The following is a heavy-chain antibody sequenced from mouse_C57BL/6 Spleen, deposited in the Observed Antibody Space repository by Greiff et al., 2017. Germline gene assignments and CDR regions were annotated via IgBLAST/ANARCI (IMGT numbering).Heavy chain of an antibody. D-gene: IGHD1-1*01. CDR2: ISSGGSYT. CDR1: GFTFSSYG. V-gene: IGHV5-6*01. J-gene: IGHJ1*03. Sequence: DVHLVESGGDLVKPGGSLKLSCAASGFTFSSYGMSWVRQTPDKRLEWVATISSGGSYTYYPDSVKGRFTISRDNAKNTLYLRMSSLKSEDTAMYYCARQDYYGSSVYFDVWGTGTTVTVSS. CDR3: ARQDYYGSSVYFDV.